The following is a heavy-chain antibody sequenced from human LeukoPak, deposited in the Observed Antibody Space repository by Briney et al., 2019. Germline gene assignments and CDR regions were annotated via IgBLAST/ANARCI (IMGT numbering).Heavy chain of an antibody. Sequence: SVKVSCKASGGTFSSYAISWVRQAPGQGLEWMGGIIPIFGTANYAQKFQGRVTITADESTSTAYMELSSLRSDDTAVYYCARAPVVTARLEFDYWGQGTLVTVSS. CDR3: ARAPVVTARLEFDY. D-gene: IGHD2-21*02. J-gene: IGHJ4*02. V-gene: IGHV1-69*01. CDR2: IIPIFGTA. CDR1: GGTFSSYA.